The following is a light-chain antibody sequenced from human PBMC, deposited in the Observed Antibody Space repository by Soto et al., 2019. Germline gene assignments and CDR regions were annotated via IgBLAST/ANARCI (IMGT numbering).Light chain of an antibody. Sequence: QSVLTQPPSVSAAPGQPVTISCSGSSSNIGNNYVSWYQQLPGTAPKLLIYENNKRPSGIPDRFSGSQSGTSATLGITGLQTGDEADYYCGTWDSSLSAGWVFGGGTKLTVL. CDR1: SSNIGNNY. V-gene: IGLV1-51*02. CDR3: GTWDSSLSAGWV. J-gene: IGLJ3*02. CDR2: ENN.